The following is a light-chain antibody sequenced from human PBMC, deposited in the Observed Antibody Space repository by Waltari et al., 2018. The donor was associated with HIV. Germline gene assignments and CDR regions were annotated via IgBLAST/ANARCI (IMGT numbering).Light chain of an antibody. CDR2: KNN. CDR1: DSNLGSNY. CDR3: ASWDDNLNSWV. V-gene: IGLV1-47*01. Sequence: QSVVTQPPSASGTPGQRVTIPCSGSDSNLGSNYVYWYQDLPGTAPKLLLYKNNQRSSGVPDRFSGSKSDTSASLAISGLRSEDEADYYCASWDDNLNSWVFGGGTKLTVL. J-gene: IGLJ3*02.